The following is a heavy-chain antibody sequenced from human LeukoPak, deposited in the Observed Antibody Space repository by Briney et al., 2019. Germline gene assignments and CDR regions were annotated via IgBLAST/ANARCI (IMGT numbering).Heavy chain of an antibody. V-gene: IGHV1-8*01. J-gene: IGHJ5*02. CDR1: GYTFTGYD. Sequence: GASVKVSCKASGYTFTGYDINWVRQATGQGLEWMGWMNPYSGNTGYAQKFQGRVAMTRDTSMTTAYMELSSLTSEDTAVYYCVRRVDTIEFDPWGQGILVIVSS. CDR3: VRRVDTIEFDP. D-gene: IGHD5-12*01. CDR2: MNPYSGNT.